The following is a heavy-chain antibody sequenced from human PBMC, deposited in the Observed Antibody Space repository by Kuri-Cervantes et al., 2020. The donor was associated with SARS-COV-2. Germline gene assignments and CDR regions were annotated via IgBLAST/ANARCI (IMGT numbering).Heavy chain of an antibody. V-gene: IGHV3-48*03. Sequence: GESLKISCAASGFTFSPYEMNWVRQAPGKGLDWVSYIDSSGSTISYADSVKGRFTISRDNAKNSLYLQMNSLRAEDTAVYYCATSGRGSVSWFDPWGQGTLVTVSS. CDR2: IDSSGSTI. CDR3: ATSGRGSVSWFDP. D-gene: IGHD3-10*01. CDR1: GFTFSPYE. J-gene: IGHJ5*02.